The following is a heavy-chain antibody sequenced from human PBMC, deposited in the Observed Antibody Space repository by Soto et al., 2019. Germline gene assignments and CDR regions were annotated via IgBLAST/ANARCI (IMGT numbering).Heavy chain of an antibody. J-gene: IGHJ4*02. D-gene: IGHD1-7*01. V-gene: IGHV3-7*01. CDR1: GFSLSNHW. CDR2: IKQDGSET. Sequence: GGSLILSCTASGFSLSNHWMYWVRRAPGKGLEWVAYIKQDGSETHYVDSVEGRFTISRDNAKNSLYLQMDSLRDEDTAVYYCVKVSRNYAYVYWGQGSLVTVSS. CDR3: VKVSRNYAYVY.